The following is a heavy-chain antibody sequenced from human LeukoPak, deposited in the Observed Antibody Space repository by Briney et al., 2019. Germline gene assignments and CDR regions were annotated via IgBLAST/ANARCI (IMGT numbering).Heavy chain of an antibody. J-gene: IGHJ5*02. CDR2: INAGNGNT. Sequence: ASVKVSCKASGYTFTSYAMHWVRQAPGQRLEWMGWINAGNGNTKYSQKFQGRVTITRDTSASTAYMELSSLRSEDTAVYYCARAEAAENWFDPWGQGTLVTVSS. V-gene: IGHV1-3*01. D-gene: IGHD6-13*01. CDR1: GYTFTSYA. CDR3: ARAEAAENWFDP.